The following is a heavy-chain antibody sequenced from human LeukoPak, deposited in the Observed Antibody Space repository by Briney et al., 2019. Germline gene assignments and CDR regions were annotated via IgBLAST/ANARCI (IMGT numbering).Heavy chain of an antibody. V-gene: IGHV4-39*01. J-gene: IGHJ6*03. CDR2: IYYSGST. D-gene: IGHD1-26*01. Sequence: SETLSLTCAVSGVSISSSNSYWGWIRQPPGKGLEWIGSIYYSGSTYYNPSLKSRVTISVDTSKNQFSLKLSSVTAADTAVYYCARHGGSYYYYYYMDVWGKGTTVTISS. CDR1: GVSISSSNSY. CDR3: ARHGGSYYYYYYMDV.